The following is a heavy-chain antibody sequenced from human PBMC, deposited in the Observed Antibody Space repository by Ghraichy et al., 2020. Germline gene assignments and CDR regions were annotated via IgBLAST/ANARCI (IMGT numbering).Heavy chain of an antibody. V-gene: IGHV3-66*01. CDR1: GFTVSTNY. J-gene: IGHJ4*02. Sequence: GGSLRLSCAAPGFTVSTNYMTWLRQAPGKGLEWVSVIYNDGSTYYADSVKGRFTISRDNSKNTLYLQMNSLRAEDTAVYYCARSAGNFRTRFDDWGQGTLVTVSS. D-gene: IGHD1-7*01. CDR3: ARSAGNFRTRFDD. CDR2: IYNDGST.